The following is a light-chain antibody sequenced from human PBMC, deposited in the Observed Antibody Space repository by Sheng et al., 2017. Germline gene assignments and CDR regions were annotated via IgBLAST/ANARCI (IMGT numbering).Light chain of an antibody. CDR3: GTWDNSLSAVV. CDR1: SSNIGNNY. CDR2: DNN. V-gene: IGLV1-51*01. J-gene: IGLJ2*01. Sequence: QSVLTQPPSASGTPGQRVTISCSGSSSNIGNNYVSWYQHLPGTAPKLLIFDNNKRPSGIPDRFSGSKSGTSATLGITGLQTGDEADYYCGTWDNSLSAVVFGGGTKLTVL.